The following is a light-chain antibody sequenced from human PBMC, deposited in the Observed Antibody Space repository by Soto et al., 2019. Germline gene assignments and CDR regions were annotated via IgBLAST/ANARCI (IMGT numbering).Light chain of an antibody. CDR2: DAS. CDR3: QQRDIWPWT. Sequence: EIVLTQSPATLSLSLGERATLSCWASQSVNRYLVWYQQKPGQAPRLLMYDASKRATGIPARFSGSGSGTDFTLTISSLEPEDFAVYYCQQRDIWPWTFGQGTKVEIK. J-gene: IGKJ1*01. V-gene: IGKV3-11*01. CDR1: QSVNRY.